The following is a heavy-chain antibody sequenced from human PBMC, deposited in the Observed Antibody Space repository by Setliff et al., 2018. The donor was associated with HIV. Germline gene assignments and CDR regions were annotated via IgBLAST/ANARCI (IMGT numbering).Heavy chain of an antibody. CDR3: AKDWESSGYYSPFDY. J-gene: IGHJ4*02. D-gene: IGHD3-22*01. CDR1: GFTFEDYG. CDR2: ISWDSGSV. Sequence: LKITCAASGFTFEDYGMHWVRQAPGKGLEWVSGISWDSGSVCYADSVRGRFTISRDNAKKYLYLRMNRLRTEDAAVYYCAKDWESSGYYSPFDYRGQVTLVTISS. V-gene: IGHV3-9*01.